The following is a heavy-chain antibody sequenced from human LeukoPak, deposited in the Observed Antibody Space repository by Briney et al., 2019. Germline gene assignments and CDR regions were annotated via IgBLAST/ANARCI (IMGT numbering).Heavy chain of an antibody. CDR1: GGSISSGGYY. D-gene: IGHD3-16*01. CDR2: IYYSGST. CDR3: ARNRWGDAFDI. J-gene: IGHJ3*02. Sequence: MPSETLSLTCTVSGGSISSGGYYWSWIRQHPGKGLEWIGYIYYSGSTNYNPSLKSRVTISVDTSKNQFSLKLSSVTAADTAVYYCARNRWGDAFDIWGQGTMVTVSS. V-gene: IGHV4-61*08.